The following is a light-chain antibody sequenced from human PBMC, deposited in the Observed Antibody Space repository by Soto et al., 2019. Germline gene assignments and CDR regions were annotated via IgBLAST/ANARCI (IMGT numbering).Light chain of an antibody. J-gene: IGKJ2*01. CDR3: QQLSHYPYT. Sequence: DIQLTQSPSFLSASVEDRVTISCRASYDISSSLAWYQQEPGKPPKLPIYDSSTLQTGVPLRFTGSGSGRKFTLTISGLQFGDFATYFCQQLSHYPYTFGQGTKLEI. CDR2: DSS. CDR1: YDISSS. V-gene: IGKV1-9*01.